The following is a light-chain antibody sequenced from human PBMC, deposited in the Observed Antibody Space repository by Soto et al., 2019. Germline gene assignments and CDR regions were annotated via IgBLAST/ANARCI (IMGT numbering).Light chain of an antibody. V-gene: IGKV1-5*03. J-gene: IGKJ1*01. CDR3: QQYNSFPT. CDR2: KAS. Sequence: IQMTQSPSTLSASVGDRVTITGRASQSISSWLAWYQQKPGKAPKLLIYKASSLESGVPSRFSGSGYGTEFTLAISSLQPDDFATYYCQQYNSFPTFGQGTKVEIK. CDR1: QSISSW.